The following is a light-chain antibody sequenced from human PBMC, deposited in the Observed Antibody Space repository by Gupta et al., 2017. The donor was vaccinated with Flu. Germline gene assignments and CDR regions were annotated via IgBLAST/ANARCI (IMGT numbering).Light chain of an antibody. J-gene: IGKJ2*01. CDR1: ESISGVSSY. CDR3: QQRHNWPYT. CDR2: DAS. Sequence: LSLSPGERATLSCRASESISGVSSYLAWYQKKPGQAPRLLIFDASNRATGIPARFSGSGSGTDFTLTINKVEPEDFAVYYGQQRHNWPYTFGQGTKLEIK. V-gene: IGKV3-11*01.